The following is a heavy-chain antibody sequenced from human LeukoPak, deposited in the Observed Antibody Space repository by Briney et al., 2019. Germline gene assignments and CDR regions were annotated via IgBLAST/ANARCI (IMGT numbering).Heavy chain of an antibody. J-gene: IGHJ4*02. V-gene: IGHV3-9*01. CDR1: GFTFDDYA. Sequence: PGGSLRLSCAASGFTFDDYAMHWVRHAPGKGLEWVSGISWNSGSIGYADSVKGRFTISRDSAKNSLYQQMNCLRAEDTALYYCAKDISRFFPYYFDYWGQGTLVTVS. D-gene: IGHD2/OR15-2a*01. CDR2: ISWNSGSI. CDR3: AKDISRFFPYYFDY.